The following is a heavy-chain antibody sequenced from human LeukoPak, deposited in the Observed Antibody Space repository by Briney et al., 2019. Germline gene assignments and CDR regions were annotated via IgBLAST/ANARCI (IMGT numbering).Heavy chain of an antibody. V-gene: IGHV1-8*01. CDR1: GYTFTSYD. D-gene: IGHD2-15*01. CDR2: MNPNSGNR. J-gene: IGHJ6*03. Sequence: ASVKVSCKASGYTFTSYDINWVRQATGQGLEWMVWMNPNSGNRGYAQKFQGRVTMTRNTSISTAYMELSSLRSEDTAVYYCARGFKFRSGYYYYYYMDVWGKGTTVTVSS. CDR3: ARGFKFRSGYYYYYYMDV.